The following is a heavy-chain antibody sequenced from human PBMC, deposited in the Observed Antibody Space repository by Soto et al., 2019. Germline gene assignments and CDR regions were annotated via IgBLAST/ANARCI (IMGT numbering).Heavy chain of an antibody. CDR2: ISYDGSNK. J-gene: IGHJ6*02. CDR1: GFTFSSYG. CDR3: AKELPYSSGWPYYYYGVDV. V-gene: IGHV3-30*18. D-gene: IGHD6-19*01. Sequence: GGSLRLSCAASGFTFSSYGMHWVRQAPGKGLEWVAVISYDGSNKYYADSVKGRFTISRDNSKNTLYLQMNSLRAEDTAVYYCAKELPYSSGWPYYYYGVDVWGQGTTVTSP.